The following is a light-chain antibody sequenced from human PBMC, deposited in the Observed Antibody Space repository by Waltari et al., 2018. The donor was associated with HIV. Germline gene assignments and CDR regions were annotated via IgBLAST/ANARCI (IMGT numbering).Light chain of an antibody. CDR3: SSYTSSTTLV. Sequence: QSALTQPASVSGSPGQSITILCTGTSSDVGSFVHVSWYQQHPGKVPKLMIYNVDNRPSGISNRFSASKSGNTASLTISGLRTEDEADYYCSSYTSSTTLVFGGGSKLTVL. CDR2: NVD. V-gene: IGLV2-14*03. J-gene: IGLJ3*02. CDR1: SSDVGSFVH.